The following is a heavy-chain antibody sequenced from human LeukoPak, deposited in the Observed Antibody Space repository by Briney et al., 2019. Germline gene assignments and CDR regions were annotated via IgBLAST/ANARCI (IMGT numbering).Heavy chain of an antibody. J-gene: IGHJ6*04. CDR3: AELGITMIGGV. Sequence: PGGSLRLFCAASRFTVSSNYMSWVRQAPGKGLEWVSEIYSDGSTYYAASVKGRFTISRDNAKNSLYLQMNSLRAEDTAVYYCAELGITMIGGVWGKGTTVTISS. CDR2: IYSDGST. CDR1: RFTVSSNY. V-gene: IGHV3-53*01. D-gene: IGHD3-10*02.